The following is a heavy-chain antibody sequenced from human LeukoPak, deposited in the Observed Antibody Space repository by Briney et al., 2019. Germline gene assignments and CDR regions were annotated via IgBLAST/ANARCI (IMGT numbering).Heavy chain of an antibody. CDR2: IYTSGST. CDR3: ARGDYYGGTNGNY. Sequence: SETLSLTCTVSGGSISSGSYYWSWTRQPAGKGLEWIGRIYTSGSTNYNPSLKSRVTISVDTSKNQFSLKLSSVTAADTAVYYCARGDYYGGTNGNYWGQGTLVTVSS. D-gene: IGHD4-23*01. V-gene: IGHV4-61*02. CDR1: GGSISSGSYY. J-gene: IGHJ4*02.